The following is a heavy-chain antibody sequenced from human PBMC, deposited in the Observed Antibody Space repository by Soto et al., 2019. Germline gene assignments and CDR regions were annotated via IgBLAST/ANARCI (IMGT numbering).Heavy chain of an antibody. CDR3: GLASSSSRRYYYYGMDV. V-gene: IGHV4-39*01. J-gene: IGHJ6*02. CDR1: GGSISSSSYY. D-gene: IGHD6-6*01. Sequence: SETLSLTCTVPGGSISSSSYYWGWIRQPPGKGLEWIGSIYYSGSTYYNPSLKSRVTISVDTSKNQFSLKLSSVTAADTAVYYCGLASSSSRRYYYYGMDVWGQGTTVTVSS. CDR2: IYYSGST.